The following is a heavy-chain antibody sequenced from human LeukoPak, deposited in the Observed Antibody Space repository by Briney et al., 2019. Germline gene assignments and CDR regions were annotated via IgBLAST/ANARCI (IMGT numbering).Heavy chain of an antibody. CDR2: IIPIFGTA. CDR3: ARSPIYCSSTSCYTSYYYYGMDV. V-gene: IGHV1-69*13. Sequence: ASVKVSCKASGYTFTSYGISWVRQAPGQGLEWMGGIIPIFGTANYAQKFQGRVTITADESTSTAYMELSSLRSEDTAVYYCARSPIYCSSTSCYTSYYYYGMDVWGQGTTVTVSS. D-gene: IGHD2-2*02. CDR1: GYTFTSYG. J-gene: IGHJ6*02.